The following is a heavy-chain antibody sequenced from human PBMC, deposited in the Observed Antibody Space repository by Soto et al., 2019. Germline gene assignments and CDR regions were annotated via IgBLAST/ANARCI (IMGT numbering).Heavy chain of an antibody. V-gene: IGHV3-11*01. CDR1: GFTFSDYY. CDR3: ARDEMATTTGGAFDI. CDR2: ISSSGSTI. D-gene: IGHD5-12*01. Sequence: GGSLRLSCAASGFTFSDYYMSWIRQAPGKGLEWVSYISSSGSTIYYADSVKGRFTISRDNAKNSLDLQMNSLRAEDTAVYYCARDEMATTTGGAFDIWGQGTMVTVSS. J-gene: IGHJ3*02.